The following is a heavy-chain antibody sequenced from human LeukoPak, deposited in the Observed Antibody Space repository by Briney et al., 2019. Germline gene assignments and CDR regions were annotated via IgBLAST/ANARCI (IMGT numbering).Heavy chain of an antibody. CDR3: ARGEYSSSWYELEYFQH. V-gene: IGHV4-34*01. CDR1: GGSFSGYY. D-gene: IGHD6-13*01. Sequence: PSETLSLTCAVYGGSFSGYYWSWIRQPPGKGLEWIGEINHSGSTNYNPSLKSRVTISVDTSKNQFSLKLSSVTAADTAVYYCARGEYSSSWYELEYFQHWGQGTLVTVSS. J-gene: IGHJ1*01. CDR2: INHSGST.